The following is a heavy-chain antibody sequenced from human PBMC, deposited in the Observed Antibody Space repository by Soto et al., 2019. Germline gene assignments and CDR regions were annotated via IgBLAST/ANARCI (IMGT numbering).Heavy chain of an antibody. D-gene: IGHD3-3*01. CDR1: GFTVSSNY. J-gene: IGHJ4*02. CDR2: IYSGGST. CDR3: ARIIKYYDFWSGYSPSYFDY. V-gene: IGHV3-53*01. Sequence: GGSLRLSCAASGFTVSSNYMSWVRQAPGKGLEWVSVIYSGGSTYYADSVKGRFTISRDNSKNTLYLQMNSLRAEDTAVYYCARIIKYYDFWSGYSPSYFDYWGQGTLVTVSS.